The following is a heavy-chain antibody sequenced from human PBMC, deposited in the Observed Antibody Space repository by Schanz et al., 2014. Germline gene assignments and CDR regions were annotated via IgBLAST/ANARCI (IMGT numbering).Heavy chain of an antibody. Sequence: EVQLLESGGGLAQPGGSLRLSCAASGFTFSSYAMSWVRQAPGKGLEWVSAISGTGGDDTYYADSVKGRFTISRDNSKNTLFLQMNSLRVEDSAIYYCAKDISDTSGKDDYWGQGTLVTVSS. CDR3: AKDISDTSGKDDY. J-gene: IGHJ4*02. CDR1: GFTFSSYA. CDR2: ISGTGGDDT. D-gene: IGHD3-22*01. V-gene: IGHV3-23*01.